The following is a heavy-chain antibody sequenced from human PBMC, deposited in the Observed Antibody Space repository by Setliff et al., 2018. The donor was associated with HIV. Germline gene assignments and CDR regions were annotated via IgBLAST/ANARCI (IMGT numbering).Heavy chain of an antibody. J-gene: IGHJ5*02. CDR2: INHSGST. CDR1: GGSISGHY. V-gene: IGHV4-34*01. Sequence: PSETLSLTCTVSGGSISGHYWSRIRQPPGKGLEWIGEINHSGSTNYNPSLKSRVTISVDTSKNQFSLKLSSVTAADTAVYYCARGRTQWPNYNYFDPWGLGTLVTVSS. CDR3: ARGRTQWPNYNYFDP. D-gene: IGHD6-19*01.